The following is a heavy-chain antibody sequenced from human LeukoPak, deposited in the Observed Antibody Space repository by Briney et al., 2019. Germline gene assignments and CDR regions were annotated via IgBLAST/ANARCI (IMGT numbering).Heavy chain of an antibody. CDR1: GGSISSSSYY. CDR3: ARGRGVRGVIITHARRINWFDP. Sequence: SETLSLTCTVSGGSISSSSYYWGWIRQPPGKGLEWTGSIYYSGSTYYNPSLKSRVTISVDTSKNQFSLKLSSVTAADTAVYYCARGRGVRGVIITHARRINWFDPWGQGTLVTVSS. CDR2: IYYSGST. J-gene: IGHJ5*02. D-gene: IGHD3-10*01. V-gene: IGHV4-39*07.